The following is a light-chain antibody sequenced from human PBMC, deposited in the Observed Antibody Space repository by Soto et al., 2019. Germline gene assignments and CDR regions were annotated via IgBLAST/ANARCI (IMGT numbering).Light chain of an antibody. CDR1: SSDVGIYNL. Sequence: QSVLTQPASVSGSPGQSITISCTGTSSDVGIYNLVSWYQQHPGKAPKLMIYEVSKRPSGVSNRFSGSKSGNTASLTISGLQAEDEADYYCCSYAGASTFVVFGGGTKLTVL. V-gene: IGLV2-23*02. CDR3: CSYAGASTFVV. CDR2: EVS. J-gene: IGLJ2*01.